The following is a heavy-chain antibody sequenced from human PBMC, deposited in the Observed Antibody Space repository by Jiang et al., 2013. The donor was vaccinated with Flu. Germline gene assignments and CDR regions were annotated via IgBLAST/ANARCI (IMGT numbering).Heavy chain of an antibody. D-gene: IGHD3-10*01. CDR2: IDWDDDK. J-gene: IGHJ5*02. Sequence: KPTQTLTLTYTFSGFSLSTSGMCVSWIRQPPGKALEWLALIDWDDDKYYSTSLKTRLTISKDTSKNQVVLTMTNMDPVDTATYYCARIPFRSGSYYGWFDPWGQGTLVTVSS. CDR1: GFSLSTSGMC. CDR3: ARIPFRSGSYYGWFDP. V-gene: IGHV2-70*01.